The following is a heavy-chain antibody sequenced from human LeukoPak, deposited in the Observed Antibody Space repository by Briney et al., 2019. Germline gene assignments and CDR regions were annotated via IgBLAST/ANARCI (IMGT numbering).Heavy chain of an antibody. CDR3: ARQVYYYDSSGPPDY. Sequence: GASLKISCKGSGYSFASYWIGWVRQMPGKGLEWMGIIYPGDSDTRYSPSFQGQVTISADKSISTAYLQWSSLKASDTAMYYRARQVYYYDSSGPPDYWGQGTLVTVSS. J-gene: IGHJ4*02. CDR2: IYPGDSDT. CDR1: GYSFASYW. D-gene: IGHD3-22*01. V-gene: IGHV5-51*01.